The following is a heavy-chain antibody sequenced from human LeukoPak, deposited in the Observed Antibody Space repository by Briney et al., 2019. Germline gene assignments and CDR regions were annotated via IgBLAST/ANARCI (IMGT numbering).Heavy chain of an antibody. CDR2: ISAGTGIM. V-gene: IGHV3-48*04. D-gene: IGHD1-26*01. J-gene: IGHJ1*01. Sequence: GSLRLSCEASGITFSLYTMNWVRQAPGKGLEWVAYISAGTGIMYYADSVKGRFTISRDNAKNSLSLQMNDLRADDTAVYYCVTSGKYSSENFRHWGQGTLVTVSS. CDR3: VTSGKYSSENFRH. CDR1: GITFSLYT.